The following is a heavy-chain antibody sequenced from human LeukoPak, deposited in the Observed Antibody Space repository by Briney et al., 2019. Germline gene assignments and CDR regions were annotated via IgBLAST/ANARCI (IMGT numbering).Heavy chain of an antibody. CDR3: VRDWGAYYYDISGYYPFDY. J-gene: IGHJ4*02. Sequence: PGGSLRLSCAASGFIFSNYGMSWVRQAPGKGLEWVSSISFSSTHIYYADSIQGRFTISRDNAENSLYLQMNSLRAEDTAVYYCVRDWGAYYYDISGYYPFDYWGQGTLVTVSS. D-gene: IGHD3-22*01. CDR1: GFIFSNYG. V-gene: IGHV3-21*06. CDR2: ISFSSTHI.